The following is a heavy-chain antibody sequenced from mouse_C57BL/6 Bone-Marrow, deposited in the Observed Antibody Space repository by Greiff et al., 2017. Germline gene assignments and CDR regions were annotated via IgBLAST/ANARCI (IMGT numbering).Heavy chain of an antibody. Sequence: QVQLKQPGAELVKPGASVKLSCKASGYTFTSYWMQWVKQRPGQGLEWIGEIDPSDSYTNYNQKFKGKATLTVDTSSSTAYMQLSSLTSEDSAVYYCARWDYGSSYRFAYWGQGTLVTVSA. J-gene: IGHJ3*01. CDR2: IDPSDSYT. D-gene: IGHD1-1*01. V-gene: IGHV1-50*01. CDR1: GYTFTSYW. CDR3: ARWDYGSSYRFAY.